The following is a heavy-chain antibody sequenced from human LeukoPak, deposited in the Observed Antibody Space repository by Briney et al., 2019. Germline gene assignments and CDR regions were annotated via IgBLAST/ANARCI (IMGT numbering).Heavy chain of an antibody. CDR2: TYYRSKWNN. V-gene: IGHV6-1*01. D-gene: IGHD3-10*01. CDR1: GDSVSSNSAA. J-gene: IGHJ2*01. Sequence: SQTLSLTCASSGDSVSSNSAAWSWIRQSPSRGLEWLGRTYYRSKWNNNYAISVKSRITINPDTSKNQFSLQLHSVTPEDTGVYYCARARGYFDLWGRGTLVTVSS. CDR3: ARARGYFDL.